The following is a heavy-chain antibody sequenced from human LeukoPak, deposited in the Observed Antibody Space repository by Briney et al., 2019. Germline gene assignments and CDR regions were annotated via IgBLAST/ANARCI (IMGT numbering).Heavy chain of an antibody. J-gene: IGHJ3*02. CDR1: GFTFDDYA. CDR3: GSRTGAI. Sequence: GGTLTLTCTASGFTFDDYAKHWVRQAPAKGLEWVSLISGDGGSTYYADSAKGRFTISRDNPNNTLYLQMVSLGVEDTAVCYCGSRTGAIWGQGTMVTVSS. V-gene: IGHV3-43*02. CDR2: ISGDGGST. D-gene: IGHD7-27*01.